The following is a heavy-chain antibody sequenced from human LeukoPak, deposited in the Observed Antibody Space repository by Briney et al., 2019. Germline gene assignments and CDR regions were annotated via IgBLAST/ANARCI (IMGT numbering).Heavy chain of an antibody. Sequence: GGSLRLSCTVSGFTVSSNSMSWVRQAPGKGLEWVSFIYSDNTHYSDSVKGRFTISRDNSKNTLYLQMNSLRAEDTAVYYCARRDYYDSSGYRLDYWGQGTLVTVSS. J-gene: IGHJ4*02. CDR3: ARRDYYDSSGYRLDY. CDR1: GFTVSSNS. D-gene: IGHD3-22*01. V-gene: IGHV3-53*01. CDR2: IYSDNT.